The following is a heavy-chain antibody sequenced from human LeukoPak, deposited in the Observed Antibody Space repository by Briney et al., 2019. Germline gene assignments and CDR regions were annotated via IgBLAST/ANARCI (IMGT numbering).Heavy chain of an antibody. V-gene: IGHV3-30-3*01. CDR1: GFTFSSYA. CDR3: ARDDSRYCSSTSCFPNWFDP. CDR2: ISYDGSNK. D-gene: IGHD2-2*01. J-gene: IGHJ5*02. Sequence: SGGSLRLSCAASGFTFSSYAMHWVRQAPGKGQGGVAVISYDGSNKYYAYSVKGRFTISRDNSKNTLYLQMNSLRAEDTAVYYCARDDSRYCSSTSCFPNWFDPWGQGTLVTVSS.